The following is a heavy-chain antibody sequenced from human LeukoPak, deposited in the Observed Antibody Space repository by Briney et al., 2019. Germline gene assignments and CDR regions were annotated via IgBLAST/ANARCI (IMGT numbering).Heavy chain of an antibody. CDR1: GYTFTSYY. V-gene: IGHV1-69*13. D-gene: IGHD5-24*01. Sequence: ASVKVSCKASGYTFTSYYMHWVRQAPGQGLEWMGGIIPIFGTANYAQKFQGRVTITADESTSTAYMELSSLRSEDTAVYYCARDHKRGWLQSFDYWGQGTLVTVSS. CDR3: ARDHKRGWLQSFDY. CDR2: IIPIFGTA. J-gene: IGHJ4*02.